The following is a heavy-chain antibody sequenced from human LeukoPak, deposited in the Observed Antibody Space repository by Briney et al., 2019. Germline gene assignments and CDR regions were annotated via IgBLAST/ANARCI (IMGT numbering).Heavy chain of an antibody. CDR1: GFTFSSYA. J-gene: IGHJ5*01. CDR3: ARASSTSCPEWFDS. V-gene: IGHV3-30-3*01. D-gene: IGHD2-2*01. Sequence: GRSLRLSCAASGFTFSSYAMHWVRQAPGKGLEWVAVISYDGSNKYYADSVKGRFTISRDNSKNTLYLQMNSLRAEDTAVYYCARASSTSCPEWFDSWGQGTLVTVSS. CDR2: ISYDGSNK.